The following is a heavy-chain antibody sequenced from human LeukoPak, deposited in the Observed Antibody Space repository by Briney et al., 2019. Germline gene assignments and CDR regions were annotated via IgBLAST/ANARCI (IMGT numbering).Heavy chain of an antibody. J-gene: IGHJ4*02. CDR3: AREGPRGNSQFDY. CDR1: GFTFSSYG. V-gene: IGHV3-33*01. CDR2: IWYDGSNK. Sequence: GGSLRLPCAASGFTFSSYGMHWIRQAPGKGLEWVALIWYDGSNKYYADSVKGRLTISRDNSKNTLYLQMNSLRAEDTAVYYCAREGPRGNSQFDYWGQGTLVTVSS. D-gene: IGHD2/OR15-2a*01.